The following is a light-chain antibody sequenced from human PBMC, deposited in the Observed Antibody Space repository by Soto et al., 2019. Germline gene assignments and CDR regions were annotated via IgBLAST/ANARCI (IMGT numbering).Light chain of an antibody. CDR1: SSDVGGYNY. J-gene: IGLJ2*01. Sequence: QSVLTQPASVSGSPGQSITISCTGTSSDVGGYNYVSWYQQHPGKAPKLMIYGVSNRPSGVSNRFSGSKSGNTASLTISGLQAEDEAYYYCSSYTSSSTRLFGGGTKLTVL. CDR2: GVS. CDR3: SSYTSSSTRL. V-gene: IGLV2-14*01.